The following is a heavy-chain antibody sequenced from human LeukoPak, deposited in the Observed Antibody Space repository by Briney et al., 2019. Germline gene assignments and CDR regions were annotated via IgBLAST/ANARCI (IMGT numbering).Heavy chain of an antibody. CDR1: GFTFSNYG. V-gene: IGHV3-33*01. J-gene: IGHJ6*02. CDR2: IWYDGSNK. CDR3: ARRIAAAGKYYYYYYGMDV. D-gene: IGHD6-13*01. Sequence: GGSLRLSCVASGFTFSNYGMHWVRQAPGKGLEWVAVIWYDGSNKYYADSVKGRFTISRDNSKNTLYLQMNSLRAEDTAVYYCARRIAAAGKYYYYYYGMDVWGQGTTVTVSS.